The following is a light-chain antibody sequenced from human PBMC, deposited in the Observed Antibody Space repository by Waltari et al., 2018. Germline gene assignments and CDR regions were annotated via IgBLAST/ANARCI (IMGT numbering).Light chain of an antibody. V-gene: IGKV1D-16*01. CDR2: GAS. Sequence: DIQMTQSPSSLSASVGDRATITCRASQGISSRLAWYQQKPETAPKSLIYGASNLQSGVPSRFSGSESGTDFTLTINGLQPEDFATYYCQQYTDYPLTFGGGTKVEIK. CDR3: QQYTDYPLT. CDR1: QGISSR. J-gene: IGKJ4*01.